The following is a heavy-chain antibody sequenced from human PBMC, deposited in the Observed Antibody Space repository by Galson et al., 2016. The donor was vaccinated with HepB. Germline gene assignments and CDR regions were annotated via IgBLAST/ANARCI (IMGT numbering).Heavy chain of an antibody. D-gene: IGHD2-2*02. CDR2: IYYSGST. CDR3: ARDIRRKTYGLDV. V-gene: IGHV4-39*07. J-gene: IGHJ6*02. Sequence: SETLSLTCTVSGGSISSSSYYWGWIRQPPGKGLEWIGSIYYSGSTYYNPSLQSRVTISVDTSKNQFSLKLTSVTAADTAVYYCARDIRRKTYGLDVWGQGTTVTASS. CDR1: GGSISSSSYY.